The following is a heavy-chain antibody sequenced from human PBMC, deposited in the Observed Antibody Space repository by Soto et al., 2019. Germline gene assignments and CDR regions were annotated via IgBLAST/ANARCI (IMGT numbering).Heavy chain of an antibody. CDR3: ARDSGSSWYKYYYGMDV. CDR2: IYYSGST. CDR1: GGSISSYY. V-gene: IGHV4-59*01. Sequence: SETLSLTCTVSGGSISSYYWSWIRQPPGKGLEWIGYIYYSGSTNYNPSLKSRVTISVDTSKNQFSLKLSSVTAADTAVYYCARDSGSSWYKYYYGMDVWGQGTTVTVSS. D-gene: IGHD6-13*01. J-gene: IGHJ6*02.